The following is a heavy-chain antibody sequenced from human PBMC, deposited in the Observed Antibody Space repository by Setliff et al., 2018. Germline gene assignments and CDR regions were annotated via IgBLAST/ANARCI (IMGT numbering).Heavy chain of an antibody. CDR2: IYHSGST. CDR1: GYSISSGYY. Sequence: KPSETLSLTCSVSGYSISSGYYWGWIRQPPGKGLEWIGSIYHSGSTYYNPSLKSRVTISVDTSKNELSLNLNSVTAADTAVYYCARGWGSGWSKEGAFDIWGQGTMVTVSS. J-gene: IGHJ3*02. V-gene: IGHV4-38-2*02. CDR3: ARGWGSGWSKEGAFDI. D-gene: IGHD6-19*01.